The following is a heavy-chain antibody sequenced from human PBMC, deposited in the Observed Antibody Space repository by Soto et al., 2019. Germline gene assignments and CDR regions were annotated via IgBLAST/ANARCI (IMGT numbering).Heavy chain of an antibody. J-gene: IGHJ5*02. CDR3: ARLPSLYYGSPGWFDP. Sequence: QLQLQESGPGLVKPSETLSLTCTVSGGSISSSSYYWGWIRQPPGKGLEWIGSIYYSGSTYYNPSLKSRVTISVDTSKNQFSLKLSSVTAADTAVYYCARLPSLYYGSPGWFDPWGQGTLVTVSS. V-gene: IGHV4-39*01. CDR2: IYYSGST. CDR1: GGSISSSSYY. D-gene: IGHD3-22*01.